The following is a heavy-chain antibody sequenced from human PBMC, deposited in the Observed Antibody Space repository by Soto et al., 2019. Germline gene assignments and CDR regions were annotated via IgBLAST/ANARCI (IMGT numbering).Heavy chain of an antibody. CDR3: ARDLRSDSRGWDGRYYYGMDG. Sequence: SVKVSCTASGGTFSSYAISWVLQAPGQGLEWMGGIIPIFGTANYAQKFQGRVTITADESTSTAYMELSSLRSEDTAVYYCARDLRSDSRGWDGRYYYGMDGWGKRPKVTVSS. J-gene: IGHJ6*04. D-gene: IGHD6-19*01. CDR2: IIPIFGTA. CDR1: GGTFSSYA. V-gene: IGHV1-69*13.